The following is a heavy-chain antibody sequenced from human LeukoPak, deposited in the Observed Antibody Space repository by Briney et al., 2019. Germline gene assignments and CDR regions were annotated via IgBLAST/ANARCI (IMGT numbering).Heavy chain of an antibody. CDR2: INHGGST. CDR3: ARHTWQWLPFDG. D-gene: IGHD5-12*01. V-gene: IGHV4-34*01. Sequence: GSLRLSCAASGFDFITYSMNWVRQAPGKGLEWIGEINHGGSTTYNPSLQSRVTMSVDTSTNQISLKMTSVTAADTAIYYCARHTWQWLPFDGWGQGTQVTISS. J-gene: IGHJ4*02. CDR1: GFDFITYS.